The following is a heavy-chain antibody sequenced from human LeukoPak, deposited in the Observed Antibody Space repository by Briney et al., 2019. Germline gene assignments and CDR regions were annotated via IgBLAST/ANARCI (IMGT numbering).Heavy chain of an antibody. D-gene: IGHD3-3*01. Sequence: SETLSLTCTVSGGSISSGGYYWSWIRQHPGKGLEWIGYIYYSGSAYYNPSLKSRVTISVDTSKNQFSLKLSSVTAADTAVYYCARVGKNFTIFGVVTHFDYWGQGTLVTVSS. CDR1: GGSISSGGYY. CDR3: ARVGKNFTIFGVVTHFDY. CDR2: IYYSGSA. V-gene: IGHV4-31*03. J-gene: IGHJ4*02.